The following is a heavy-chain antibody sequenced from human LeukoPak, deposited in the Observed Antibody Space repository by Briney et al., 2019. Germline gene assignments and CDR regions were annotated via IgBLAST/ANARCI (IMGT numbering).Heavy chain of an antibody. V-gene: IGHV1-69*05. D-gene: IGHD2-2*02. CDR1: GGTFSSYA. CDR2: IIPIFGTA. Sequence: ASVKVSCKASGGTFSSYAISWVRQAPGQGLERMGGIIPIFGTANYAQKFQGRVTITTDESTSTAYMELSSLRSEDTAVYYCARDGQDCSSTSCYTSWFDPWGQGTLVTVSS. J-gene: IGHJ5*02. CDR3: ARDGQDCSSTSCYTSWFDP.